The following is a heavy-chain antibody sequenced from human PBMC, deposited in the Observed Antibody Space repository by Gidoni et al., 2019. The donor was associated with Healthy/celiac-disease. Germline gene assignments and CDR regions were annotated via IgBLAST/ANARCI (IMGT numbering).Heavy chain of an antibody. V-gene: IGHV4-34*01. CDR1: GGSFSGYY. CDR3: ARATGRGGYFDY. Sequence: QVQLQQWGAGLLKPSETLSLTSAVHGGSFSGYYWSWIRQPPGKGLEWIGEINHSGSTNYNPSLKSRVTISVDTSKNQFSLKLSSVTAADTAVYYCARATGRGGYFDYWGQGTLVTVSS. D-gene: IGHD2-15*01. J-gene: IGHJ4*02. CDR2: INHSGST.